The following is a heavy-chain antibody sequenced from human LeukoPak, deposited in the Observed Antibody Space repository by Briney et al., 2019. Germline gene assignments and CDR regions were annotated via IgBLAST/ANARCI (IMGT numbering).Heavy chain of an antibody. D-gene: IGHD3-22*01. CDR1: GGSTSSGSYY. Sequence: SQTLSLTCTVSGGSTSSGSYYWSWIRQPAGKGLEWIGRIYTSGSTYYNPSLKSRVTISVDTSKNQFSLKLSSVTAADTAVYYCASLTTAEAFDIWGQGTMVTVSS. CDR2: IYTSGST. V-gene: IGHV4-61*02. CDR3: ASLTTAEAFDI. J-gene: IGHJ3*02.